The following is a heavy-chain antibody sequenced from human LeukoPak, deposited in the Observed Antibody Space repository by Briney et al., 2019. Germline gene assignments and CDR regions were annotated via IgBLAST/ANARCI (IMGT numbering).Heavy chain of an antibody. J-gene: IGHJ4*02. CDR2: TYYSGSP. CDR1: GGSISNYY. D-gene: IGHD4-23*01. V-gene: IGHV4-59*08. CDR3: ARKGTYGGYFDH. Sequence: SETLSLTCTVSGGSISNYYWSWIRQPPGKGLEWIGNTYYSGSPNYNPSLKSRVTISVDTSKNQFSLKLSSVTAADTAVYYCARKGTYGGYFDHWGQGTLVTVSS.